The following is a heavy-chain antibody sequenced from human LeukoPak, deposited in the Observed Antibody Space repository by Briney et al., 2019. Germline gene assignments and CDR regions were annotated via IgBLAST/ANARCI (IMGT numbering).Heavy chain of an antibody. Sequence: GGSLRLSCAASGFTFSSYAMSWVRQVPGKGLEWVSSISSSSSYIYYADSVKGRFTISRDNAKNSLYLQMNSLRAEDTAVYYCARDYGDYLYYYGMDVWGQGTTVTVSS. CDR1: GFTFSSYA. CDR3: ARDYGDYLYYYGMDV. D-gene: IGHD4-17*01. CDR2: ISSSSSYI. V-gene: IGHV3-21*01. J-gene: IGHJ6*02.